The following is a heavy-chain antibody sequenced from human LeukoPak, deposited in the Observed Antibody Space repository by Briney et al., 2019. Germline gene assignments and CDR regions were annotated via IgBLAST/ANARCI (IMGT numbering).Heavy chain of an antibody. Sequence: GRSLRLSCAASGFTFSSYAMHWVRQAPGEGLEWVAVISYDGSNKYYADSVKGRFTISRDNSKNTLYLQMNSLRAEDTAVYYCARGVVVVVAPNYYMDVWGKGTTVTVSS. D-gene: IGHD2-15*01. V-gene: IGHV3-30*04. CDR2: ISYDGSNK. J-gene: IGHJ6*03. CDR3: ARGVVVVVAPNYYMDV. CDR1: GFTFSSYA.